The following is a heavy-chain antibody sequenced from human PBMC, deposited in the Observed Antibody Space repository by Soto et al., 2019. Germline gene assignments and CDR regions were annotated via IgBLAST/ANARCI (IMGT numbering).Heavy chain of an antibody. J-gene: IGHJ5*02. V-gene: IGHV4-61*01. CDR3: ARCRDCISTSCYDPWFDP. CDR1: GGSVSSGSYY. D-gene: IGHD2-2*01. CDR2: IYYSGST. Sequence: SETLSLTCTVSGGSVSSGSYYWSWIRQPPGKGLEWIGYIYYSGSTNYNPSLKSRVTISVDTSKNQFSLKLSSVTAADTAVYYCARCRDCISTSCYDPWFDPWGQGTLVTVSS.